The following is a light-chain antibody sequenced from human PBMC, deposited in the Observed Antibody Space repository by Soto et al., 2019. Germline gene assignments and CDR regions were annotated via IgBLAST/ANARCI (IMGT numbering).Light chain of an antibody. J-gene: IGKJ1*01. CDR3: QQYGSSLTWT. CDR1: QSVISTY. CDR2: GAS. Sequence: EIVLRQSPGTLSLSPGEGATLSCRASQSVISTYLAWYQQRPGQAPRLLIYGASNRASGIPDRFSGSGSGTDFTLTISRLEPEDFAVYYCQQYGSSLTWTFGQGTKVDIK. V-gene: IGKV3-20*01.